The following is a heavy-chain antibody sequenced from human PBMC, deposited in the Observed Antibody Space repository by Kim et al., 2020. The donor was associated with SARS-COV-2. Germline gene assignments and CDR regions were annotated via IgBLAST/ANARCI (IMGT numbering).Heavy chain of an antibody. CDR3: ARDRRQQLVGYYYYGMDV. V-gene: IGHV3-11*05. D-gene: IGHD6-13*01. CDR1: GFTFSDYY. Sequence: GGSLRLSCAASGFTFSDYYMSWIRQAPGKGLEWISYISSSSSYTNYADSVKGRFTISRDNAKNSLYLQMNSQRAEDTAVYYCARDRRQQLVGYYYYGMDVWGQGTTVTVSS. J-gene: IGHJ6*02. CDR2: ISSSSSYT.